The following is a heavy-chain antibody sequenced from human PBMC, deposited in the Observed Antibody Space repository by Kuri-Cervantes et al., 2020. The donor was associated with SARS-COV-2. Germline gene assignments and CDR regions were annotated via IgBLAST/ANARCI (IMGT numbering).Heavy chain of an antibody. D-gene: IGHD1-1*01. V-gene: IGHV3-48*03. CDR1: GFTFSSYE. J-gene: IGHJ4*02. CDR2: ISSSGSTI. Sequence: GESLKISCAASGFTFSSYEMNWVRQAPGKGLEWVSYISSSGSTIYYADSVKGRLTISRDNAKNSLYLQMNSLRAEDTAVYYCVRDGDHWNFDYWGQGTLVTVSS. CDR3: VRDGDHWNFDY.